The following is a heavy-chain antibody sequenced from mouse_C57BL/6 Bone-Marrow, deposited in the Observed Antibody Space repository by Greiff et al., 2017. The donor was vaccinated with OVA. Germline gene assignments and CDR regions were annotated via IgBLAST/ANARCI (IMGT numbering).Heavy chain of an antibody. CDR1: GYTFTDYY. Sequence: EVQLQQSGPELVKPGASVKISCKASGYTFTDYYMNWVKQSHGKSLEWIGDINPNNGGTSYNQKFKGKATLTVDKSSSTAYMELRSLTSEDSAVYYCAREDYYGRAWFAYWGQGTLVTVSA. CDR2: INPNNGGT. D-gene: IGHD1-1*01. CDR3: AREDYYGRAWFAY. J-gene: IGHJ3*01. V-gene: IGHV1-26*01.